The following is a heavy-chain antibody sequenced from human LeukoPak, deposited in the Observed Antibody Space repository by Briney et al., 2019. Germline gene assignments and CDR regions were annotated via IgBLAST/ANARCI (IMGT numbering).Heavy chain of an antibody. V-gene: IGHV1-2*02. D-gene: IGHD3-10*01. Sequence: ASVKVSCKASGYTFTGYYMNWVRKAPGQGLEWRGWINPNSGGTNYAQKFQGRVTMTRDTSISTAYMELSRLRSDDTAVYYCARVYHSGSGTYYPLDNWGQGTLVTVSS. CDR1: GYTFTGYY. J-gene: IGHJ4*02. CDR3: ARVYHSGSGTYYPLDN. CDR2: INPNSGGT.